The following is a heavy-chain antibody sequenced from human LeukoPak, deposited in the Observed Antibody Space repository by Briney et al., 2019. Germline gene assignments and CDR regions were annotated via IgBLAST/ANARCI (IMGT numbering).Heavy chain of an antibody. J-gene: IGHJ4*02. V-gene: IGHV3-74*01. CDR3: ARGLAYYYDSSGYYYFDY. Sequence: GGSLRLSCAASGXTFRSYWVHWVRQVPGKGLVWVSRINSDGSSTSYADSVKGRFNISRDDAKNTLYLQMNSLRAEDTAVYYCARGLAYYYDSSGYYYFDYWGQGTLVTVSS. D-gene: IGHD3-22*01. CDR1: GXTFRSYW. CDR2: INSDGSST.